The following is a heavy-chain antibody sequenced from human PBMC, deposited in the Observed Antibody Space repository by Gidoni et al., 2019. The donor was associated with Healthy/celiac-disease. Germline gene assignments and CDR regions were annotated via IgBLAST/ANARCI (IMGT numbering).Heavy chain of an antibody. Sequence: EVQLVESGGGLVQPGGSLRLSCAAPGFTFSSYWMRWVRQAPGKGLEWVANIKQDGSEKYYVDSVKGRFTISRDNAKNSLYLQMNSLRAEDTAVYYCARDSKSYGLDYWGQGTLVTISS. V-gene: IGHV3-7*04. D-gene: IGHD5-18*01. CDR3: ARDSKSYGLDY. CDR2: IKQDGSEK. CDR1: GFTFSSYW. J-gene: IGHJ4*02.